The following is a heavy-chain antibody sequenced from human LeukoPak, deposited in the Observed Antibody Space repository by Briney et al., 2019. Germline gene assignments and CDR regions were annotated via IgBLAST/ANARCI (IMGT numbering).Heavy chain of an antibody. CDR3: AREGAFDV. V-gene: IGHV3-21*01. J-gene: IGHJ3*01. CDR1: GFTFTNYS. Sequence: PGGSLRLSCAASGFTFTNYSMTWVRQAPGKGLEWVSSISRSSSYIYYADSVKGRFTISRDNAKKSLYLQMNSLRAEDTAVYYCAREGAFDVWGQGTMVTVSS. CDR2: ISRSSSYI.